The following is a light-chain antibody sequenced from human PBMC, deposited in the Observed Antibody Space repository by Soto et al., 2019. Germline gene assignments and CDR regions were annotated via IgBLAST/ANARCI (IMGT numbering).Light chain of an antibody. CDR2: AAS. J-gene: IGKJ3*01. Sequence: DIQLTQSPSSLSASVGDRVTITCRASQGIRNDLDWYQQKPGKAPKRLIHAASSLQSGVPSRFSGSGSGTEFTLTISSPQPEDFATYYCLQYNTYPFTFGPGTKVDIK. CDR3: LQYNTYPFT. V-gene: IGKV1-17*01. CDR1: QGIRND.